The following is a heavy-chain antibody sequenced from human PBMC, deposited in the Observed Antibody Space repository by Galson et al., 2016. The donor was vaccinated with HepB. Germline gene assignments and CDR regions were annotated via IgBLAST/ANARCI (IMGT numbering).Heavy chain of an antibody. Sequence: SLRLSCAASGFTFSTYGMHWVRQAPGKGLEWVAVITHDASNTYHADSVKGRFTISRDNSKDTLYLQMNSLRPEDSAVYYCVTPRIGGSYFMPFDSWGQGTLVTVSS. CDR2: ITHDASNT. CDR3: VTPRIGGSYFMPFDS. D-gene: IGHD1-26*01. CDR1: GFTFSTYG. V-gene: IGHV3-30*03. J-gene: IGHJ4*02.